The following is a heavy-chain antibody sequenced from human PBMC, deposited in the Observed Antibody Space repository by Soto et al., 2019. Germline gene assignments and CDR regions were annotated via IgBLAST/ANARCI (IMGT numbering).Heavy chain of an antibody. D-gene: IGHD3-10*01. Sequence: QVQLVQSGAEVKKPGASVKVSCKASGYTFISYGISWVRQAPGQGLEWMGWISAYNGNTNYAQKFQGRVTMTTDTSSRTAYMERRSLRADDTAVEYCARDHRITMAQSADYWGQGTLVTVSS. CDR3: ARDHRITMAQSADY. V-gene: IGHV1-18*01. J-gene: IGHJ4*02. CDR2: ISAYNGNT. CDR1: GYTFISYG.